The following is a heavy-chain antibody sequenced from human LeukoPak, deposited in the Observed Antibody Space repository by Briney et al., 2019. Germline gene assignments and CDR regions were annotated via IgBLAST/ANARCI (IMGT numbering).Heavy chain of an antibody. J-gene: IGHJ5*02. D-gene: IGHD1-14*01. CDR3: ARDRVPTDSYNWFDP. CDR2: IIPIFGTA. CDR1: GGTFSSYA. V-gene: IGHV1-69*06. Sequence: SVKVSCKASGGTFSSYAISWVRQAPGQGLEWMGGIIPIFGTANYAQKFRGRVTITADKSTSTAYMELSSLRSEDTAVYYCARDRVPTDSYNWFDPWGQGTLVTVSS.